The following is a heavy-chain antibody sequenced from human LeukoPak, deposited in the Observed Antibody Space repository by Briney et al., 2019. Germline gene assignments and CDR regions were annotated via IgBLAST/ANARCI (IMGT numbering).Heavy chain of an antibody. CDR2: IFHSGST. Sequence: SETLSLTCTVSGGSISSYYWNWIRQPPGKGLEWIGSIFHSGSTYYNPSLKSRVTISVGTSKNQFSLKLSSVTAADTAVYYCARANYYDSSGYSRGAFDIWGQGTMVSVSS. D-gene: IGHD3-22*01. J-gene: IGHJ3*02. CDR3: ARANYYDSSGYSRGAFDI. V-gene: IGHV4-38-2*02. CDR1: GGSISSYY.